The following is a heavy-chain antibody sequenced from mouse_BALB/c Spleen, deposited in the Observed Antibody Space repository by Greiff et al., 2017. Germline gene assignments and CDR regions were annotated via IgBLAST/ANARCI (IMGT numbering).Heavy chain of an antibody. D-gene: IGHD2-4*01. Sequence: VQLQESGAELARPGASVQLSCKASGYTFTDYYINWVKQRTGQGLEWIGEIYPGSGNTYYNEKFKGKATLTADKSSSTAYMQLSSLTSEDSAVYFCARKEGLRDAMDYWGQGTSVTVSS. CDR3: ARKEGLRDAMDY. CDR1: GYTFTDYY. V-gene: IGHV1-77*01. J-gene: IGHJ4*01. CDR2: IYPGSGNT.